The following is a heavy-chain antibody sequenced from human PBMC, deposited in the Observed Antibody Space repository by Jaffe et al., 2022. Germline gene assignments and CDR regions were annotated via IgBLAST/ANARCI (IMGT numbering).Heavy chain of an antibody. V-gene: IGHV4-34*01. CDR3: ARGRAYYYGSGTPRVAFDI. J-gene: IGHJ3*02. CDR2: INHSGST. CDR1: GGSFSGYY. D-gene: IGHD3-10*01. Sequence: QVQLQQWGAGLLKPSETLSLTCAVYGGSFSGYYWSWIRQPPGKGLEWIGEINHSGSTNYNPSLKSRVTISVDTSKNQFSLKLSSVTAADTAVYYCARGRAYYYGSGTPRVAFDIWGQGTMVTVSS.